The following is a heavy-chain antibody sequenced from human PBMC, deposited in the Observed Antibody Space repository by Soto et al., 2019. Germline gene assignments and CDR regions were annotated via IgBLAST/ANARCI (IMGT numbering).Heavy chain of an antibody. J-gene: IGHJ6*02. V-gene: IGHV4-4*02. CDR2: IYHTGKA. Sequence: SETLSLTCAVSGDSISGNNWWSWVRQSPGKGLEWIGEIYHTGKATYNPSLKTRVTMSVDRSKIQFSLKLSSVTAADTAVYYCARTLSRRFYYYYYGMDVWGQGTTVTVSS. CDR3: ARTLSRRFYYYYYGMDV. CDR1: GDSISGNNW.